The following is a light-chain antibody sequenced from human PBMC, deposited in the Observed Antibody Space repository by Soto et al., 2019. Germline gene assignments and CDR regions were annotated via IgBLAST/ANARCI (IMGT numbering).Light chain of an antibody. Sequence: SYELTQPPSVSVAPGKTATITCGGNNIGSKSVHWYQQKPGQAPILVIYYDTDRPSGIPERFSGSNSGNTATLTISRVEAGDEADYYCQVWDNSSGHLVFGGGTKLTVL. CDR1: NIGSKS. V-gene: IGLV3-21*01. CDR2: YDT. J-gene: IGLJ2*01. CDR3: QVWDNSSGHLV.